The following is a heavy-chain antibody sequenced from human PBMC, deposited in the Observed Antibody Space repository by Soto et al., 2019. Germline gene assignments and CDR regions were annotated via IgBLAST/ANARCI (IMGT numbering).Heavy chain of an antibody. Sequence: QVPLVQSGAEVKKPGASVKVSCKASGYTFTSYAMHWVRQAPGQRLEWMGWINAGNGNTKYSQKFQGRVTITRDTSASTAYMELSSLRSEDTAVYYCARAEGGGIGYCSGGSCYSWYYYMDVWGKGTTVTVSS. J-gene: IGHJ6*03. CDR3: ARAEGGGIGYCSGGSCYSWYYYMDV. CDR1: GYTFTSYA. D-gene: IGHD2-15*01. V-gene: IGHV1-3*01. CDR2: INAGNGNT.